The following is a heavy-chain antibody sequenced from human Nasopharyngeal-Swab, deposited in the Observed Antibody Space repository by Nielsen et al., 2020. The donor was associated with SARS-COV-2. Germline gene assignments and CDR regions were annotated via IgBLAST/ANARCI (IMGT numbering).Heavy chain of an antibody. CDR3: ARHTSRRITMVRGLLLYGMDV. J-gene: IGHJ6*02. Sequence: SETLSLTCAVYGASFSGYYWSWIRQPPGKGLEWIGEINHSGSTNYNPSPKSRVTISVDTSKNQFSLKLSSVTAADTAVYYCARHTSRRITMVRGLLLYGMDVWGQGTTVTVSS. V-gene: IGHV4-34*01. D-gene: IGHD3-10*01. CDR2: INHSGST. CDR1: GASFSGYY.